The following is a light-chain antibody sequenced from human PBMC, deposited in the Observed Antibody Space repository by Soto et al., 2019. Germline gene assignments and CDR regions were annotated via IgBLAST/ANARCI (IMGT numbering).Light chain of an antibody. CDR3: CSYGLIRPYV. J-gene: IGLJ1*01. CDR2: EVT. CDR1: SSDVGKYDL. V-gene: IGLV2-23*02. Sequence: QSAPTQPASVSGSPGQSITISCAGTSSDVGKYDLVSWYQQHPGKAPKLIIYEVTKRPSGVSNRFSGSKSGNAASLTISGLQTEDEADYYCCSYGLIRPYVFGPGTKLTVL.